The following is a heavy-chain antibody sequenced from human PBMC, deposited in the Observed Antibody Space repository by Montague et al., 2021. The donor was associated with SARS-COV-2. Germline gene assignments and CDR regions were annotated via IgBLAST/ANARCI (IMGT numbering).Heavy chain of an antibody. CDR1: GFTFSSYG. J-gene: IGHJ4*02. D-gene: IGHD3-22*01. Sequence: SLRLSCPASGFTFSSYGMHWVRQAPGKGLEWVAVIWYDGSNKYYADSVKGRFTISRDNSKNTLYLQMNSLRAEDTAVYYCARDSLYYYDRGGLDYWGQGTLVTVSS. V-gene: IGHV3-33*01. CDR3: ARDSLYYYDRGGLDY. CDR2: IWYDGSNK.